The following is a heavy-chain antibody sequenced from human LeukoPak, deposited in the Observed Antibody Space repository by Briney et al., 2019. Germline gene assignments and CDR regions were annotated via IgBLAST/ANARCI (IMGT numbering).Heavy chain of an antibody. CDR2: ISAYNGNT. Sequence: ASVKVSCKASGYTFTSYGISWVRQAPGQGLEWMGWISAYNGNTNYAQKLQGRVTMTTDTSTSTAYMELRSLRSDDTAVYYCARVPLGYSYGPLRYWGQGTLVTVPS. CDR3: ARVPLGYSYGPLRY. D-gene: IGHD5-18*01. V-gene: IGHV1-18*01. J-gene: IGHJ4*02. CDR1: GYTFTSYG.